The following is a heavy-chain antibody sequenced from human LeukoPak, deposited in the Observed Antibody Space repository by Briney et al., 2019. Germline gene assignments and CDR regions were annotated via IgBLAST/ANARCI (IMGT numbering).Heavy chain of an antibody. CDR3: ARVSRYYDSSGYYH. CDR1: GYTFTGYN. CDR2: INPNSGGT. D-gene: IGHD3-22*01. J-gene: IGHJ5*02. Sequence: ASVKVSCKASGYTFTGYNMHWVRQAPGQGLEWMGWINPNSGGTNYAQKFQGRVTMTRDTSISTAYMELSRLRSDDTAVYYCARVSRYYDSSGYYHWGQGTLVTVSS. V-gene: IGHV1-2*02.